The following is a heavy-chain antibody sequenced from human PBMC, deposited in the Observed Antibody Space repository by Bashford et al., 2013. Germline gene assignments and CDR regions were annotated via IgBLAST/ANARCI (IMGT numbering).Heavy chain of an antibody. CDR3: ATLGVSGSYRDY. J-gene: IGHJ4*02. V-gene: IGHV1-2*02. CDR1: GYTFTDYS. Sequence: VASVKVSCKASGYTFTDYSIHWVRQAPGQGLEWMGWVSPKSGGTNYAQTFQDRVTMTRDTSLNTAYMELSRLRSDDTAVYYCATLGVSGSYRDYWGQGTLVHRLL. D-gene: IGHD1-26*01. CDR2: VSPKSGGT.